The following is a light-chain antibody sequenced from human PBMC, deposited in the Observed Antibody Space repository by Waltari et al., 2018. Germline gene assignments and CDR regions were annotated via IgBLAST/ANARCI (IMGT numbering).Light chain of an antibody. Sequence: QSALTQPPSASGSPGQSVTISCTGTSSDGGSYNYVSWYQQHPGKAPKIIIFEVAQRAAGGPDRCSVSRSGNTASLTVSGPQAEDEADYYCTSYAGSKGWVFGGGTKLTVL. J-gene: IGLJ3*02. V-gene: IGLV2-8*01. CDR1: SSDGGSYNY. CDR2: EVA. CDR3: TSYAGSKGWV.